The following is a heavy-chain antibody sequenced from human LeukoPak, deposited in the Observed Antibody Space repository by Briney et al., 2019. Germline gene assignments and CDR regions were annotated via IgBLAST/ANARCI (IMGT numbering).Heavy chain of an antibody. Sequence: SETLSLTCTVSGGSISSSSYYWGWIRQPPGKGLEWIGSIYYSGSTYYNPSLKSRVTISVDTSKNQFSLKLSSVTAADTAVYYCARRHALVGATYFDYWGQGTLVTVSS. CDR1: GGSISSSSYY. J-gene: IGHJ4*02. V-gene: IGHV4-39*07. CDR3: ARRHALVGATYFDY. D-gene: IGHD1-26*01. CDR2: IYYSGST.